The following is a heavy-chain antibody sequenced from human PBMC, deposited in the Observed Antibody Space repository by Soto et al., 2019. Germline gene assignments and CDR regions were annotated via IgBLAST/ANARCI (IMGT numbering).Heavy chain of an antibody. CDR2: IWYDGSNK. CDR1: GFTFSSYG. V-gene: IGHV3-33*01. CDR3: ARGGARAELDILTGWVPDY. D-gene: IGHD3-9*01. J-gene: IGHJ4*02. Sequence: GGSLRLSCAASGFTFSSYGMHWVRQAPGKGLEWVAVIWYDGSNKYYADSVKGRFTISRDNSKNTLYLQMNSLRAEDTAVYYCARGGARAELDILTGWVPDYWGQGTLVTVSS.